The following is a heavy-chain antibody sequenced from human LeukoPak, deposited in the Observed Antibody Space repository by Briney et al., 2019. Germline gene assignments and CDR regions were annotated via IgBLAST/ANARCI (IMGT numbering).Heavy chain of an antibody. D-gene: IGHD3-16*02. CDR1: GFTFSSYW. CDR2: IKQDGSEK. J-gene: IGHJ4*02. CDR3: ARERHDYIGGTYRPVFDY. V-gene: IGHV3-7*04. Sequence: PGGSLRLSCAASGFTFSSYWMSWVRQAPGKGLEWVANIKQDGSEKYYVDSVKGRFTISRENAKNSLYLQMNSLRAEDTAVYYCARERHDYIGGTYRPVFDYWGQGTLVTVSS.